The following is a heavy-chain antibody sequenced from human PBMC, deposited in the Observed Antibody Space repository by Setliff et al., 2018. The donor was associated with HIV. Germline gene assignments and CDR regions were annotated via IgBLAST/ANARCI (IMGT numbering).Heavy chain of an antibody. V-gene: IGHV3-48*03. Sequence: GGSLRLSCAASGFTFSSYEMNWVRQAPRKGLEWVSYISGSGSAMYYADSVEGRFTISRDNAKNSLYLQMNSLRAEDTAVYHCARGHYFKDVWGQGTTVTVSS. D-gene: IGHD3-22*01. CDR3: ARGHYFKDV. CDR1: GFTFSSYE. CDR2: ISGSGSAM. J-gene: IGHJ6*02.